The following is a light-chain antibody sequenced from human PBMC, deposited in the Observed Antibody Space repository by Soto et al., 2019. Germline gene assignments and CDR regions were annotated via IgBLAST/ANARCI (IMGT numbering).Light chain of an antibody. V-gene: IGLV1-40*01. CDR1: SSNIGAGYD. Sequence: QSALTQPCSVSGAPGQRVTISCTGSSSNIGAGYDVHWYQQLPGTAPKLLIYGNSNRPSGVPDRFSGSKSGTSASLAITGLQAEDEADYYCQSYDSSLSVLFGTGTKVTVL. CDR3: QSYDSSLSVL. CDR2: GNS. J-gene: IGLJ1*01.